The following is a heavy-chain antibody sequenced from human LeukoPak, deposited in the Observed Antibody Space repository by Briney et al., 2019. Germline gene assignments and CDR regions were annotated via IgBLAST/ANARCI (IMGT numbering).Heavy chain of an antibody. CDR2: ISSSGSTI. CDR1: GFTFSDYY. D-gene: IGHD1-26*01. V-gene: IGHV3-11*01. Sequence: GGSLRLSCAASGFTFSDYYMSWIRQAPGKGLEWVSYISSSGSTIYYADSVKGRFTISRDNSKNTLYLQMNSLRAEDTAVYYCAKDILNSLGGTYLDYWGQGTLVTVSS. CDR3: AKDILNSLGGTYLDY. J-gene: IGHJ4*02.